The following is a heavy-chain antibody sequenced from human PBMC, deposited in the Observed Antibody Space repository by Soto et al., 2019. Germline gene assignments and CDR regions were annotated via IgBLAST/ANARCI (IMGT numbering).Heavy chain of an antibody. D-gene: IGHD3-9*01. CDR3: AREYFPSTYDSFDY. V-gene: IGHV1-18*04. CDR1: GYTFTTYG. CDR2: ISAYNGNT. J-gene: IGHJ4*02. Sequence: QVQLVQSGAEMKKPGASVKVSCKASGYTFTTYGISWVRQAPGQGLEWMGWISAYNGNTHYAQKLQGRVTMTTDTSTSTDYVELRSRRSDDTAVYYCAREYFPSTYDSFDYWGQGTLVTVSS.